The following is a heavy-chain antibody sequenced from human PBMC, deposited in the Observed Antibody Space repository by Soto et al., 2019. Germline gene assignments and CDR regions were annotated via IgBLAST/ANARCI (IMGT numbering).Heavy chain of an antibody. D-gene: IGHD2-2*01. CDR1: GFTFSSYG. Sequence: GGSLRLSCAASGFTFSSYGMHWVRQAPGKGLEWVAVIWYDGSNKYYADSVKGRFTISRDNSKNTLYLQMNSLRAEDTAVYYCARADCSSTSCPNWFDPWGQGTLVTVSS. J-gene: IGHJ5*02. CDR2: IWYDGSNK. CDR3: ARADCSSTSCPNWFDP. V-gene: IGHV3-33*01.